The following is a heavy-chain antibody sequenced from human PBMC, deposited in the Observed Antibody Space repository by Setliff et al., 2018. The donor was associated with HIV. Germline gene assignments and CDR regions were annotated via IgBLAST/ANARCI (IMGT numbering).Heavy chain of an antibody. J-gene: IGHJ4*02. D-gene: IGHD3-10*01. CDR3: TREIRDGYPRSSN. CDR2: IKSKTDGGTT. CDR1: GFTFWSHS. Sequence: GGSLRLSCAASGFTFWSHSMLWVRQAPGKGLQWVGRIKSKTDGGTTDYAAPVKGRFTISRDDSKSTLYLQLTTLRTEDTGFYFCTREIRDGYPRSSNWGQGTLVTVSS. V-gene: IGHV3-15*01.